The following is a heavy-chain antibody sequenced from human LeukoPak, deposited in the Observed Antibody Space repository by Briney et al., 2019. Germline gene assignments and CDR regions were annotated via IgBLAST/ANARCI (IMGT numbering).Heavy chain of an antibody. CDR2: IYTSGST. D-gene: IGHD3-10*02. CDR3: ARDVRSGGGGFDY. J-gene: IGHJ4*02. CDR1: GGSISSGSYY. Sequence: SETLSLTCTVSGGSISSGSYYWSWIRQPAGKGLEWIGRIYTSGSTNYNPSLKSRVTMSVDTSKNQFSLKLSSVTAADTAVYYCARDVRSGGGGFDYWGQGTLVTVSS. V-gene: IGHV4-61*02.